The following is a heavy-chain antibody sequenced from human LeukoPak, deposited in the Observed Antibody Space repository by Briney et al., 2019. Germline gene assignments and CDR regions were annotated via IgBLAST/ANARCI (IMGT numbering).Heavy chain of an antibody. CDR3: ARHGHCTNGVCYSNYYYYMDV. CDR2: IYPDDSDT. V-gene: IGHV5-51*01. D-gene: IGHD2-8*01. CDR1: GYSFTSYW. Sequence: PGESLKISCKGSGYSFTSYWIGWVRQMPGKGLEWMGIIYPDDSDTRYSPSFEGQVIISVDKSIGTAYLQWSSLKASDTATYYCARHGHCTNGVCYSNYYYYMDVWGKGTTVTVSS. J-gene: IGHJ6*03.